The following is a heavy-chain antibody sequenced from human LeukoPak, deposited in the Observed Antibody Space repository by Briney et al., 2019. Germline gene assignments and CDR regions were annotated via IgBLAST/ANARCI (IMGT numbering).Heavy chain of an antibody. J-gene: IGHJ4*02. D-gene: IGHD2-2*01. V-gene: IGHV3-48*03. Sequence: GGSLRLSCAASGFTFSSYEMNWVRQAPGKGLEWVSYISSSGSTIYYTDSVKGRFTISRDNSKNTLYLQMNSLRAEDTAVYYCARGVVVVPAARYFDYWGQGTLVTVSS. CDR1: GFTFSSYE. CDR3: ARGVVVVPAARYFDY. CDR2: ISSSGSTI.